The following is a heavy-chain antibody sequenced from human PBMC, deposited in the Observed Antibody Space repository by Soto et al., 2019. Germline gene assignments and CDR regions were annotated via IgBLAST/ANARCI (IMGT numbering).Heavy chain of an antibody. Sequence: GGSLRLSCAASGFTFRSYGMHWVRQAPGKGLEWVAVIWFDASNQYYADSVKGRFTISRDNSENTVFLQMNSLRAEDTAVYYCARNLRFLDYWGQGTLVTVSS. V-gene: IGHV3-33*01. CDR3: ARNLRFLDY. J-gene: IGHJ4*02. CDR1: GFTFRSYG. D-gene: IGHD3-3*01. CDR2: IWFDASNQ.